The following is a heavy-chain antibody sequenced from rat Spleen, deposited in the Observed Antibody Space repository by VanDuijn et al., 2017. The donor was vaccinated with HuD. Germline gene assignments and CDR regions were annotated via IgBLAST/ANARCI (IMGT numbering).Heavy chain of an antibody. CDR1: GFTFSDYW. J-gene: IGHJ2*01. V-gene: IGHV5-31*01. CDR3: ARGRLFDY. Sequence: EVQLVESGGGLVQPGRSLTVSCVASGFTFSDYWMTWIRQAPGKGLEWVASITNAGVGTHYSDSVKGRFIFSRDNAKSTLYLQMDSLRSEDTATYYCARGRLFDYWGQGVMVTVSS. CDR2: ITNAGVGT.